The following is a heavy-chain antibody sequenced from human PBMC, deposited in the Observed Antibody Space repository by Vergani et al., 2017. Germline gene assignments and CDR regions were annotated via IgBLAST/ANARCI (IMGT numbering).Heavy chain of an antibody. CDR3: ARTRYDILTGYSPLWY. CDR2: ISAYNGNT. J-gene: IGHJ4*02. CDR1: GYTFTSYG. Sequence: QVPLVQSGAEVKKPGASVKVSCKASGYTFTSYGISWVRQAPGQGLEWMGWISAYNGNTNYAQKLQGRVTMTTDTSTSTAYVELRSLRSDDTAVYYCARTRYDILTGYSPLWYWGQGTLVTVSS. D-gene: IGHD3-9*01. V-gene: IGHV1-18*01.